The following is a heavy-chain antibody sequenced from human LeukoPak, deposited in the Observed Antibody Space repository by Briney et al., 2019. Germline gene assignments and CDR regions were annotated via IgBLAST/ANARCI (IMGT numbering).Heavy chain of an antibody. D-gene: IGHD6-13*01. J-gene: IGHJ4*02. V-gene: IGHV3-72*01. CDR2: TTNRANSYTT. Sequence: PGGSLRLSCAASGFTLSDHYMDWVRQAPGKGLEWVGRTTNRANSYTTEYAASVKGRFTISRDDSKNSLYLQMNRLRTEDTAVYYCARSGGYSSTHHFAYWGQGTLVTVSS. CDR3: ARSGGYSSTHHFAY. CDR1: GFTLSDHY.